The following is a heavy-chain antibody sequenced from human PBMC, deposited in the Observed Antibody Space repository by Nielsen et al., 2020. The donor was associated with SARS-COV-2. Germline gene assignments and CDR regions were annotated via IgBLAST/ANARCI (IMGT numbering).Heavy chain of an antibody. CDR1: GFTFSSYA. J-gene: IGHJ6*02. CDR3: ARDHQLPPVYYYYGMDV. CDR2: ISYDGSNK. D-gene: IGHD2-2*01. Sequence: GGSLRLSCAASGFTFSSYAMHWVRQAPGKGLEWVAVISYDGSNKYYADSVKGRFTISRDNSKNTLYLQMNSLRAEDTAVYYCARDHQLPPVYYYYGMDVWGQGTTVTVSS. V-gene: IGHV3-30-3*01.